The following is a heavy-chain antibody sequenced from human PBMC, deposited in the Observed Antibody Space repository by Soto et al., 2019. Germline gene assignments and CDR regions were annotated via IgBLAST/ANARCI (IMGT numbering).Heavy chain of an antibody. J-gene: IGHJ6*02. Sequence: ASVKVSCKASGGTFSSYAISWVRQAPGQGLEWMGGIIPIFGTANYAQKFQGRVTITADESTSTAYMELSSLRSEDTAVYYCARESSPRGYYYYGMDVWGQGTTVTVSS. CDR2: IIPIFGTA. V-gene: IGHV1-69*13. CDR3: ARESSPRGYYYYGMDV. D-gene: IGHD6-13*01. CDR1: GGTFSSYA.